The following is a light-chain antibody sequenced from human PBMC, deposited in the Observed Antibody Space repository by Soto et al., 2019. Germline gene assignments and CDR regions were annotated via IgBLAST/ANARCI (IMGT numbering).Light chain of an antibody. CDR1: QSISSY. V-gene: IGKV1-39*01. Sequence: DIQMTQSPSSLSASVGDRVTITCLASQSISSYLNWYQQKPGKAPKLLIYAASSLQRGVPSRFSGSGSGTDFTLTISSLQPEDFATYYCQQSYSTPQTFGQGTKVDI. CDR3: QQSYSTPQT. J-gene: IGKJ1*01. CDR2: AAS.